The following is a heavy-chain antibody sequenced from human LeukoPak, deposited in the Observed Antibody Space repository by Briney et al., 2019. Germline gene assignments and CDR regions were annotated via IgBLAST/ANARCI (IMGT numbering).Heavy chain of an antibody. V-gene: IGHV4-4*02. D-gene: IGHD2-8*01. J-gene: IGHJ4*02. CDR3: SGENGAFSPFGY. Sequence: SETLSLTCGVSGGSITSTNWWSWVRQPPGQGLEWIGEVSLSGLTNYNPSLSSRVIMALDTSKNHLSLHLTSVTAADPAVYYCSGENGAFSPFGYWGQGYLVTVLS. CDR2: VSLSGLT. CDR1: GGSITSTNW.